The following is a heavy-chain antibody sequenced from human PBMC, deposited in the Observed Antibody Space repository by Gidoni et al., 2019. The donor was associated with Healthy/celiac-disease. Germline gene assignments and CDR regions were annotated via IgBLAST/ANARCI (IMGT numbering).Heavy chain of an antibody. V-gene: IGHV5-51*01. CDR3: ARPIAAAAGTGLVDY. J-gene: IGHJ4*02. D-gene: IGHD6-13*01. CDR1: GYSFTSYW. Sequence: EVQLVQSGAEVKKPGESLKISCKGSGYSFTSYWSGWVRQMPGKGLEWMGIIYPVDADTRYSPSFQGQVTISADKSISTAYLQWSSLKASDTAMYYCARPIAAAAGTGLVDYWGQGTLVTVSS. CDR2: IYPVDADT.